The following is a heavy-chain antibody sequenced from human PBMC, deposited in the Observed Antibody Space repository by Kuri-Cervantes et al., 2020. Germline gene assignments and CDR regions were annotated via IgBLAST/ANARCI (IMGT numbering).Heavy chain of an antibody. CDR3: AKGTSTTTTRLDD. V-gene: IGHV3-23*01. CDR1: GFTFSSYG. J-gene: IGHJ4*02. CDR2: ILRGGDT. D-gene: IGHD1-1*01. Sequence: GGSLRLSCAASGFTFSSYGMHWVRQAPGKGLEWVSGILRGGDTYYADSVKDRFTISRDNSKSTVYLWMTSLRGEDTALYYCAKGTSTTTTRLDDWGQGTQVTVSS.